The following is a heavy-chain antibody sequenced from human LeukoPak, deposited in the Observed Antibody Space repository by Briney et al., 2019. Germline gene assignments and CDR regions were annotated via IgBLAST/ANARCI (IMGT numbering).Heavy chain of an antibody. Sequence: SETLSLTCTVSGGSISSGGYYWSWIRQHPGKGLEWIGYIYYSGSTYYNPSLKSRVTISVDTSKNQFSLKLISVTAADTAVYYCASVYKHGMDVWGQGTTVTVSS. CDR2: IYYSGST. J-gene: IGHJ6*02. CDR1: GGSISSGGYY. CDR3: ASVYKHGMDV. D-gene: IGHD5-24*01. V-gene: IGHV4-31*03.